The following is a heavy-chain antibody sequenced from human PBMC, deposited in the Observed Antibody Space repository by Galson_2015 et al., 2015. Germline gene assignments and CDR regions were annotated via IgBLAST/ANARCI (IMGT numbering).Heavy chain of an antibody. CDR2: IYYSGST. D-gene: IGHD5-24*01. V-gene: IGHV4-31*03. Sequence: TLSLTCTVSGGSISSGGYYWSWIRQHPGKGLEWIGYIYYSGSTYYNPSLESRVTISVDTSKNQFSLKLSSVTAADTAVYYCARVNLGWLQFDYWGQGTLVTVSS. CDR3: ARVNLGWLQFDY. CDR1: GGSISSGGYY. J-gene: IGHJ4*02.